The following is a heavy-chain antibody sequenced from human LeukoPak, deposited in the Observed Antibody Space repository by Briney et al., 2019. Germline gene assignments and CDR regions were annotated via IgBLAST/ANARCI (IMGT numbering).Heavy chain of an antibody. D-gene: IGHD4-17*01. CDR1: GGSFSGYY. V-gene: IGHV4-34*01. J-gene: IGHJ4*02. Sequence: SETLSLTCAVYGGSFSGYYWSWIRQPPGKGLEWIGEINHSGSTNYNPSLKGRVTISVDTSKNQFSLKLSSVTAADTAVYYCARISTVTTTYYFDYWGQGTLVTVSS. CDR2: INHSGST. CDR3: ARISTVTTTYYFDY.